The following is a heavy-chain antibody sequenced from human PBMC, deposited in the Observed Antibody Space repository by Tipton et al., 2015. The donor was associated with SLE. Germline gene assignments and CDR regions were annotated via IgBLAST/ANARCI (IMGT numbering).Heavy chain of an antibody. Sequence: LRLSCTVSGGSISSSRYYWGWIRQPPGKGLEWIGSIYHSGTAYYNPPLKSRVTISVDTSKNQFSLKLSSVTAADTAVYYCARYSSSWYPEYFQHWGQGTLVTVSS. V-gene: IGHV4-39*07. CDR1: GGSISSSRYY. CDR3: ARYSSSWYPEYFQH. D-gene: IGHD6-13*01. CDR2: IYHSGTA. J-gene: IGHJ1*01.